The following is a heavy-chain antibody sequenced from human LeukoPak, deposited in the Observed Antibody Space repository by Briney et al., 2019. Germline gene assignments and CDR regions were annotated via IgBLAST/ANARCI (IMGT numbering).Heavy chain of an antibody. D-gene: IGHD1-26*01. J-gene: IGHJ5*02. V-gene: IGHV1-69*04. CDR2: IIPILGIA. CDR3: ARDRKGATRILNWFDP. CDR1: GCTFSSYA. Sequence: ASVKVCCKPSGCTFSSYAISWVRQAPGQGLEWMGRIIPILGIANYAQKFQGRVTITADKSTSTAYMELSSRRSEDTAVYYCARDRKGATRILNWFDPWGQGTLVTVSS.